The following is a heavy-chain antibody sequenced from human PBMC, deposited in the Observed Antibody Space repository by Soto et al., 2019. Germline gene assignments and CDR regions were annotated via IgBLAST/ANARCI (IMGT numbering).Heavy chain of an antibody. J-gene: IGHJ6*02. D-gene: IGHD1-7*01. CDR1: AFTCGNAE. V-gene: IGHV3-15*07. CDR3: TSGDKTHGELAMDV. CDR2: IKSQIDGGTT. Sequence: GGSPLRCCAVSAFTCGNAELTSGRQATGKGLEWIGRIKSQIDGGTTDYAAPVKGRFTISKDDSKNTLYLQMNSLKSDDTAVYFCTSGDKTHGELAMDVWGQGT.